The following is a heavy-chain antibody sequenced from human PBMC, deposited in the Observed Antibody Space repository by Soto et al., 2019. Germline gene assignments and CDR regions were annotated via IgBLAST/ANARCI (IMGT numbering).Heavy chain of an antibody. CDR2: IDWDDDN. V-gene: IGHV2-70*04. CDR1: GFSLSTNGVR. J-gene: IGHJ4*02. CDR3: ARAPYSSSWYGDYFDY. Sequence: SGPTLVNPTQTLTLTCTFSGFSLSTNGVRVSWIRQPPGKALEWLARIDWDDDNFYSTSLRTRLTISKDTSKNQVVLTMTNMDPVDTATYYCARAPYSSSWYGDYFDYWGQGALVTVSS. D-gene: IGHD6-13*01.